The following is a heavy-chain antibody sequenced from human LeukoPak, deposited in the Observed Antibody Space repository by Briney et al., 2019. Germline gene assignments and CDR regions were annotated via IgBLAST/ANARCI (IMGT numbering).Heavy chain of an antibody. J-gene: IGHJ4*02. CDR3: ARDGSDPFDY. D-gene: IGHD3-10*01. V-gene: IGHV3-74*01. CDR1: GFTFSSYW. Sequence: PGGSLRLSCATSGFTFSSYWMHWVRQAPGKGLVWVSRINSDGSSTSYADSVKGRFTISRDNARNTLYLQMISLSAEDTAVYYCARDGSDPFDYWGQGTLVTVSS. CDR2: INSDGSST.